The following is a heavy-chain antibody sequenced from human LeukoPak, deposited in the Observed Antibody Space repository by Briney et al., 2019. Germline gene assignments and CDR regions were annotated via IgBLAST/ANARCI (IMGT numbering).Heavy chain of an antibody. J-gene: IGHJ4*02. Sequence: SQTLSLTCTVSGGSISSGGYYWSWIRQHPGKGLEWIGYIYYSGSTYYNPSLKSRVTISVDTSKNQFSLRLRSVTAADTAVYYCARHHSGGTYPLDFWGQGILVTVSS. CDR3: ARHHSGGTYPLDF. D-gene: IGHD1-26*01. CDR1: GGSISSGGYY. CDR2: IYYSGST. V-gene: IGHV4-31*03.